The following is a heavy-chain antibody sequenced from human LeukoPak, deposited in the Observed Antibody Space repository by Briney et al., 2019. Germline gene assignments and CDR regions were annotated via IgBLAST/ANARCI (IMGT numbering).Heavy chain of an antibody. D-gene: IGHD3-10*02. V-gene: IGHV3-48*03. CDR3: AELGITMIGGV. Sequence: GRSLRLSCAASGFTFSSYAMHWVRQAPGKGVEWVSYISSSGSTIYYADSVKGRFTISRDNAKNSLYLQMNSLRAEDTAVYYCAELGITMIGGVWGKGTTVTISS. CDR2: ISSSGSTI. J-gene: IGHJ6*04. CDR1: GFTFSSYA.